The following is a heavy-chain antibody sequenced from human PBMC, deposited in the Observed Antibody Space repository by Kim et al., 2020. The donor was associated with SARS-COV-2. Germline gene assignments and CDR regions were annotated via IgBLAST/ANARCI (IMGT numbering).Heavy chain of an antibody. CDR1: GGSISSSSYY. CDR3: ARHVLVYYGSGFNYFGY. J-gene: IGHJ4*02. CDR2: IYYSGST. D-gene: IGHD3-10*01. Sequence: SETLSLTCTVSGGSISSSSYYWGWIRQPPGKGLEWIGSIYYSGSTYYNPSLKSRVTISVDTSKNQFSLKLSSVTAADTAVYYCARHVLVYYGSGFNYFGYWGQGTLVTVSS. V-gene: IGHV4-39*01.